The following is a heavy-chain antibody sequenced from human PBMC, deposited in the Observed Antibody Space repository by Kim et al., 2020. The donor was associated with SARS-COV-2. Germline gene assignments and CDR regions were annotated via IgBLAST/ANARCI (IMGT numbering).Heavy chain of an antibody. V-gene: IGHV4-39*02. CDR3: AKEVVVVAANWFDP. J-gene: IGHJ5*02. Sequence: PSLKSRVTISVDTSKNQFSLKLSSVTAADTAVYYCAKEVVVVAANWFDPWGQGTLVTVSS. D-gene: IGHD2-15*01.